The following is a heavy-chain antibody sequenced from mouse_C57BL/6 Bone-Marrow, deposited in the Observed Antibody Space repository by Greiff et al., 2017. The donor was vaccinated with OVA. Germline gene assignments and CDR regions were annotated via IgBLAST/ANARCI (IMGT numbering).Heavy chain of an antibody. Sequence: DVKLVESGGGLVQSGRSLRLSCATSGFTFSDFYMEWVRQAPGKGLEWIAASRNKANDYTTEYSASVKGRFIVSRDTSQSILYLQMNALRAEDTAIYYCARDILWSMDYWGQGTSVTVSS. CDR2: SRNKANDYTT. J-gene: IGHJ4*01. CDR3: ARDILWSMDY. V-gene: IGHV7-1*01. D-gene: IGHD1-1*02. CDR1: GFTFSDFY.